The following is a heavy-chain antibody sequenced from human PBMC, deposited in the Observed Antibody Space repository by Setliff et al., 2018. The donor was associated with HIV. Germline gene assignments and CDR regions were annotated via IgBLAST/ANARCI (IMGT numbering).Heavy chain of an antibody. J-gene: IGHJ1*01. Sequence: KPSETLSLTCTVSGGSISNYYWSWIRQPAEKGLEWIGRIYSSGSTNYNPSLKSRVTMSVDKSKNQFSLRLSSVTAADTAVYYCARARRAGSGPKYFQHWGQGTLVTVSS. CDR2: IYSSGST. D-gene: IGHD2-15*01. V-gene: IGHV4-4*07. CDR3: ARARRAGSGPKYFQH. CDR1: GGSISNYY.